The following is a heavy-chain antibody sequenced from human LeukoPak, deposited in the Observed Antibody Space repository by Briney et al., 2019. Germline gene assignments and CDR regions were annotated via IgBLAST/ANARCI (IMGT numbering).Heavy chain of an antibody. CDR1: GFTVSSTY. J-gene: IGHJ4*01. V-gene: IGHV3-53*01. CDR2: IYGAEGP. CDR3: ARDRYFDF. Sequence: QTGGSLRLSCAASGFTVSSTYMSWVRQAPGKGLEWVSLIYGAEGPYYADSVKGRFTISTDNSKNTLSLRMTSLRAEDTAMYYCARDRYFDFWGQGTLVTVSS.